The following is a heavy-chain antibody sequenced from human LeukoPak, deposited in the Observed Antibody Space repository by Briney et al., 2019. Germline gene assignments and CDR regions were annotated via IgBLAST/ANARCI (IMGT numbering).Heavy chain of an antibody. CDR3: ARGSGSYHREDWFDP. J-gene: IGHJ5*02. V-gene: IGHV1-2*02. CDR1: GYTFTGYY. Sequence: ASVKVSCKASGYTFTGYYMHWVRQAPGQGLEWMGWNNPNSGGTNYAQKFQGRVTMTRDTSISTAYMELSRLRSDDTAVYYCARGSGSYHREDWFDPWGQGTLVTVSS. D-gene: IGHD3-10*01. CDR2: NNPNSGGT.